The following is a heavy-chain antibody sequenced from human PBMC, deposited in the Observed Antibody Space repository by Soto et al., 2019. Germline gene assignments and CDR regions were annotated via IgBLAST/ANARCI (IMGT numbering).Heavy chain of an antibody. CDR2: INPNGGST. J-gene: IGHJ4*02. CDR1: GYTFTNYY. Sequence: QVQLMQSGAEVKKPGASVRVSCKASGYTFTNYYVHWVRQAPGQGLEWMGFINPNGGSTTYAQKFQRRFTVTTDTSTRTVYMPLSSLRSEDTAVFYCARSAPYDYWGQGTLVTVSS. CDR3: ARSAPYDY. V-gene: IGHV1-46*01.